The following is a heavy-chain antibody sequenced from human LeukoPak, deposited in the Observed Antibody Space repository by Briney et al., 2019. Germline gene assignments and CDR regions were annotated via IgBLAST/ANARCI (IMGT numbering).Heavy chain of an antibody. CDR1: GGTFSSYA. V-gene: IGHV1-69*04. D-gene: IGHD1-26*01. Sequence: SVKVSCKASGGTFSSYAISWVRQAPGQGLEWMGRIIPILGIANYAQKFQGRVTITADKSTSTAYMELSSLRSEDTAVYYCARTRSGSSGDYWGQGTLVTVSS. CDR3: ARTRSGSSGDY. J-gene: IGHJ4*02. CDR2: IIPILGIA.